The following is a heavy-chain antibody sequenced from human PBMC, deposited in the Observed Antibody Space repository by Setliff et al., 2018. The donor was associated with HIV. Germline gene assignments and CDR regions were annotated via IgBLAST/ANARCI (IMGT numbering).Heavy chain of an antibody. D-gene: IGHD5-12*01. CDR1: GASISSYY. CDR2: ISPTGNT. CDR3: AKSSPSIGYISDH. Sequence: NPSETLSLTCSVSGASISSYYWSWIRQPPGKGLEWIGYISPTGNTNYNPPLKSRVTISTDTSKNQFSLNVRSVTAADTAVYFCAKSSPSIGYISDHWGQGTLVTVSS. V-gene: IGHV4-59*03. J-gene: IGHJ4*02.